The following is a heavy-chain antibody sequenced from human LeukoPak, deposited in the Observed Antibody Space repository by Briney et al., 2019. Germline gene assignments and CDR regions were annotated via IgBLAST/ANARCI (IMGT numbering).Heavy chain of an antibody. V-gene: IGHV3-23*01. CDR2: ISVGGAST. CDR1: GFTFSTYP. Sequence: GGSLRLSCAASGFTFSTYPMSWVRQAPGKGLQWVSAISVGGASTYYADSVKGRFTISRDNSKSTLYLQMNSLTGDDTAIYYCAARPRMPPWFDYWGQGSLVTVSS. CDR3: AARPRMPPWFDY. J-gene: IGHJ4*02. D-gene: IGHD1-14*01.